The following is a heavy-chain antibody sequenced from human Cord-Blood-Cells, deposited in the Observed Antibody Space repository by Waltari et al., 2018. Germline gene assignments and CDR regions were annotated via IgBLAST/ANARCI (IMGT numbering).Heavy chain of an antibody. D-gene: IGHD5-12*01. CDR3: AREMATITAFDI. CDR2: VMPILGIA. CDR1: GGTSSSYA. V-gene: IGHV1-69*04. J-gene: IGHJ3*02. Sequence: QVQLVQSGAEVKKPGSSVKVSCKASGGTSSSYAISWVRQAPGQGLEWMGGVMPILGIANYAQKFQGRVTITADESTSTAYMELSSLRSEDTAVYYCAREMATITAFDIWGQGTMVTVSS.